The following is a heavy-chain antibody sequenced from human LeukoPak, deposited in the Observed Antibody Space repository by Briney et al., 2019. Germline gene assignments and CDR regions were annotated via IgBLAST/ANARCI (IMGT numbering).Heavy chain of an antibody. CDR3: ARGYYDSSPGGY. D-gene: IGHD3-22*01. Sequence: ASVKISCKASGYSFTGYYMYWVRQAPGQGLEWMGWINPNSGGTNYAQKFQGRVTMTRDTSISTAYMELNRLRSDDTAVYYCARGYYDSSPGGYWGQGTLVTVSS. CDR2: INPNSGGT. V-gene: IGHV1-2*02. CDR1: GYSFTGYY. J-gene: IGHJ4*02.